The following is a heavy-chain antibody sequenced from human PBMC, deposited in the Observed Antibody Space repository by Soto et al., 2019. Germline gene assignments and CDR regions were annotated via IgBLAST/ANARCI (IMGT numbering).Heavy chain of an antibody. V-gene: IGHV3-33*01. Sequence: PGGSLRLSCAASGFTFSSYGMHWVRQAPGKGLEWVAVIWYDGSNKYYADSVKGRFTISRDNSKNTLYLQMNSLRAEDTAVYYCARDQLYGDPPVLFDYWGQGTLVTVSS. CDR3: ARDQLYGDPPVLFDY. CDR2: IWYDGSNK. D-gene: IGHD4-17*01. CDR1: GFTFSSYG. J-gene: IGHJ4*02.